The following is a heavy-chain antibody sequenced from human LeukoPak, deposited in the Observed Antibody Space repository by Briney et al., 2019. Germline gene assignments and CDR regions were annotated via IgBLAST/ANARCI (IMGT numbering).Heavy chain of an antibody. CDR1: GGTFSSYA. CDR2: IIPILGIA. J-gene: IGHJ4*02. D-gene: IGHD2-2*01. Sequence: SVKVSCKASGGTFSSYAISWVRQAPGQGLEWMGRIIPILGIANYAQRFQGRVTITRDTSATTTYMELSSLKSEDTAVYYCARESFGTSRPSDYWGQGTLVTVSS. CDR3: ARESFGTSRPSDY. V-gene: IGHV1-69*04.